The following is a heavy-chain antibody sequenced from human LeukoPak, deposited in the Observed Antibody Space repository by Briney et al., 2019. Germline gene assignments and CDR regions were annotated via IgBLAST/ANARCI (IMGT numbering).Heavy chain of an antibody. CDR2: INHSGST. J-gene: IGHJ4*02. CDR3: AGAGRRADDRYYDYVWGSYRPSFDY. D-gene: IGHD3-16*02. CDR1: GRSFSGYY. Sequence: PSETLSLTCALYGRSFSGYYWSWIRQPPGKGLEWIGEINHSGSTNYNPPLKSRVTISVDTSKNQFSLKLSSVTAADTAVYYCAGAGRRADDRYYDYVWGSYRPSFDYWGQGTLVTVSS. V-gene: IGHV4-34*01.